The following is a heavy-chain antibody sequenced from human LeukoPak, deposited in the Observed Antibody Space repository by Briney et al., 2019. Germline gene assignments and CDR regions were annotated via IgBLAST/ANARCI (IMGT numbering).Heavy chain of an antibody. Sequence: GGSLRLSCAASGFTFSSYAMSWVRQAPGKGLEWVSAISGSGGSTYYADSVKGRFTITRDNSKNTLYLQMNSLRAEDTAVYYCAKIAEAVSSNYYFDYWGQGTLVTVSS. J-gene: IGHJ4*02. D-gene: IGHD2-21*01. CDR3: AKIAEAVSSNYYFDY. CDR2: ISGSGGST. CDR1: GFTFSSYA. V-gene: IGHV3-23*01.